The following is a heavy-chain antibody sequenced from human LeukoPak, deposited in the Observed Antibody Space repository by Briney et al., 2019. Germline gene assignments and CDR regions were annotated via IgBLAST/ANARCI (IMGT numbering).Heavy chain of an antibody. D-gene: IGHD3-22*01. CDR3: ARVEGGYYDSSGYYYGPQYFDL. Sequence: PSQTLSLTCTVSGGSISSGSYYWSWIRQPAGKGLEWIGRIYTSGSTNYNPSLKSRVTISVDTSKNQFSLKLSSVTAADTAVYYCARVEGGYYDSSGYYYGPQYFDLWGRGTLVTVSS. CDR1: GGSISSGSYY. V-gene: IGHV4-61*02. CDR2: IYTSGST. J-gene: IGHJ2*01.